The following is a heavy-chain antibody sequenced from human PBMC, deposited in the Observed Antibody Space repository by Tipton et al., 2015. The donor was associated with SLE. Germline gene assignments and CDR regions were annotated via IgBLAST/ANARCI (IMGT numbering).Heavy chain of an antibody. CDR3: ARLGEATGYSSSWNAFDI. CDR2: IYYSGST. J-gene: IGHJ3*02. Sequence: TLSLTCTVSGGSISSSSYYWGWIRQPPGKGLEWIGSIYYSGSTYYNPSLKSRVTISVDTSKNQFSLKLSSVTAADTAVYYCARLGEATGYSSSWNAFDIWGQGTMVTVSS. V-gene: IGHV4-39*01. CDR1: GGSISSSSYY. D-gene: IGHD6-13*01.